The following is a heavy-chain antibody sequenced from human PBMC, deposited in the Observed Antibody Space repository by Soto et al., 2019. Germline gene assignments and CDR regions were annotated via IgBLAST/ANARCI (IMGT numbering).Heavy chain of an antibody. CDR2: IYNHGQI. Sequence: GSLRLSCVVSGFIVSRSHMMWVRQAPGKGLEGVSVIYNHGQINYVDPVKGRFTIARDNSRNTIYLQMNSLKVEDTAVYYCVRVTGAERHWGQGALVTVSS. J-gene: IGHJ4*02. CDR3: VRVTGAERH. D-gene: IGHD7-27*01. CDR1: GFIVSRSH. V-gene: IGHV3-53*01.